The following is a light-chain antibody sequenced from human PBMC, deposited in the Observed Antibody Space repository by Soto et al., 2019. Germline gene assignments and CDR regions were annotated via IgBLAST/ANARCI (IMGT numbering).Light chain of an antibody. Sequence: QMTQSPSTLSAFIGDRVTITCRANESISTWLAWYQQKPGKAPKLLIYTVSALESDVPSRFSGSGSGTDFTLTISSLHPDDLGTYSCEQYHSWLSFGGGTKVEIK. CDR2: TVS. V-gene: IGKV1-5*03. CDR3: EQYHSWLS. CDR1: ESISTW. J-gene: IGKJ4*01.